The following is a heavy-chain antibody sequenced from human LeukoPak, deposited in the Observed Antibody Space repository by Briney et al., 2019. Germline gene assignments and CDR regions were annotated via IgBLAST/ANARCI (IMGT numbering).Heavy chain of an antibody. J-gene: IGHJ4*02. Sequence: ASVKVSCKASGYTFTSYYMHWVRQAPGQGLEWMGIINPSGGSTSYAQKFQGRVTMTRDTSTSTAYMELRSLRSDDTAVYYCAREGYCTNGVCYSDYWGQGTLVTVSS. D-gene: IGHD2-8*01. CDR3: AREGYCTNGVCYSDY. CDR1: GYTFTSYY. CDR2: INPSGGST. V-gene: IGHV1-46*01.